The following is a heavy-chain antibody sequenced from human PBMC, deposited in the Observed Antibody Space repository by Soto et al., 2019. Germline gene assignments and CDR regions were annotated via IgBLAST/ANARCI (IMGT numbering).Heavy chain of an antibody. D-gene: IGHD5-12*01. J-gene: IGHJ4*02. V-gene: IGHV1-2*04. Sequence: GTSVKLSCEASGDTFTGYYMHWVRQAPGQGLEWMGWINPNSGGTNYAQKFQGWVTMTRDTSISTAYMELSRLRSDDTAVYYCARGGPGYSGYDYHYWGQGTLVTVS. CDR2: INPNSGGT. CDR1: GDTFTGYY. CDR3: ARGGPGYSGYDYHY.